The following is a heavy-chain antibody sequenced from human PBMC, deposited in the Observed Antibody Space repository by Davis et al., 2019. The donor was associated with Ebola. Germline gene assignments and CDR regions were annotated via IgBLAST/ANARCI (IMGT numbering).Heavy chain of an antibody. CDR3: AGGGGGGSSGFQSWFDP. D-gene: IGHD3-22*01. CDR1: GGTFTSYA. Sequence: SVKVSCKASGGTFTSYAISWVRQAPGQGLEWMGGIIPLFGTANYAQKFQDRVTITADESTSTSYMELNSLGSDDTADYYCAGGGGGGSSGFQSWFDPWGQGTLVTVSS. CDR2: IIPLFGTA. V-gene: IGHV1-69*13. J-gene: IGHJ5*02.